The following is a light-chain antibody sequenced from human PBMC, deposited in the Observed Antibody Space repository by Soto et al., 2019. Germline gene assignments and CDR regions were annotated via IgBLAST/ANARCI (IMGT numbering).Light chain of an antibody. V-gene: IGLV2-14*02. Sequence: QSALTQPASVSGSPGQSITISCAGISSDVGAHNLVSWYQQHAGKAPKLIIYEGDKRPSGVSDRFSGSKSGDTASLTISGLQAEDEADYYCSSYTAGGTIFGTGTKLTVL. CDR3: SSYTAGGTI. CDR1: SSDVGAHNL. CDR2: EGD. J-gene: IGLJ1*01.